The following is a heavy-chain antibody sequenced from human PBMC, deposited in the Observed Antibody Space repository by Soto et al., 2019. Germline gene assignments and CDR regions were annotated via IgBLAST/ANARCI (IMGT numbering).Heavy chain of an antibody. J-gene: IGHJ4*02. V-gene: IGHV3-33*01. D-gene: IGHD3-10*01. CDR1: GFTFSSYG. CDR3: ARDYYGSATRLDY. Sequence: QVQLVESGGGVVQPGRSLRLSCAASGFTFSSYGMHWVRQAPGKGLEWVAVIWYDGSNKYYADSVKGRFTISRDNSKITLYLQMNSLRAEDTAVYYCARDYYGSATRLDYWGQGTLVTVSS. CDR2: IWYDGSNK.